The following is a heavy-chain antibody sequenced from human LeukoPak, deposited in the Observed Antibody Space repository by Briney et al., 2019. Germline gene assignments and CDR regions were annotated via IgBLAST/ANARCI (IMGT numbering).Heavy chain of an antibody. J-gene: IGHJ4*02. CDR3: VRAGPAAPLDY. CDR2: INPKSDAT. V-gene: IGHV1-2*02. Sequence: ASVKVSCKASGYSFTDYYIHWVRQAPGQGFEWMGWINPKSDATDYSQKFQGRVTLTRDTSIAAAYMELSNLRSDDTAVYHCVRAGPAAPLDYWGQGTLVTVSP. CDR1: GYSFTDYY. D-gene: IGHD2-15*01.